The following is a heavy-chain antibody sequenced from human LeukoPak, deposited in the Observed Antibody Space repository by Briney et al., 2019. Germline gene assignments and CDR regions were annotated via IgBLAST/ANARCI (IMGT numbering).Heavy chain of an antibody. CDR1: EFSFETYW. D-gene: IGHD5-24*01. V-gene: IGHV3-7*01. CDR3: ARGETMDV. Sequence: GGSLRLSCVALEFSFETYWMSWVRQAPGKGPEWVANINEDGSEKHYVGSVRGLFTISRDNADNSLHLQMNSLRPEDMAVYYCARGETMDVWGKGTTVTVSS. J-gene: IGHJ6*03. CDR2: INEDGSEK.